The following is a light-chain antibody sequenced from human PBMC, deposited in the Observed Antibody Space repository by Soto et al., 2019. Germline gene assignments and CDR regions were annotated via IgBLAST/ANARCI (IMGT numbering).Light chain of an antibody. CDR1: SSNIGSNY. V-gene: IGLV1-47*01. Sequence: QSVLTQPPSASGTPGQRVTISCSGSSSNIGSNYVYWYQQLPGTAPKLLIYRNNQRPSGVPDRFSGSKSGTSASLAISGLRSEDEAHYYCAIWDDSLSGVVFGGGTKLTVL. CDR3: AIWDDSLSGVV. CDR2: RNN. J-gene: IGLJ2*01.